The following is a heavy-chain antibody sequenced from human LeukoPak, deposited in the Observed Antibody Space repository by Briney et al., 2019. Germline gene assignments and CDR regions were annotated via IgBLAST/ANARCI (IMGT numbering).Heavy chain of an antibody. CDR2: ISSSSSYI. CDR3: AMPTYGSGSYYFY. CDR1: GFTFSSYS. Sequence: GGSLRLSCAASGFTFSSYSMNWVRQAPGKGLEWVSSISSSSSYIYYADSVKGRFTISRDNTKNSLYLQMNSLRAEDTAVYYCAMPTYGSGSYYFYWGQGTLVTVSS. J-gene: IGHJ4*02. D-gene: IGHD3-10*01. V-gene: IGHV3-21*01.